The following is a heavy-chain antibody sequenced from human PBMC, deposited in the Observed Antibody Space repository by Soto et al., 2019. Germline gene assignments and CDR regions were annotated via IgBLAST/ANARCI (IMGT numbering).Heavy chain of an antibody. V-gene: IGHV3-11*01. Sequence: GGSLRLSCAASGFTFSDYYMSWIRQAPGKGLEWVSYISSSGSTIYYADSVKGRFTISRDNAKNSLYLQMNSLRAEDTAVYYCARDFGTGTPQFGDFDYWGQGTLVTVSS. CDR1: GFTFSDYY. D-gene: IGHD1-1*01. J-gene: IGHJ4*02. CDR2: ISSSGSTI. CDR3: ARDFGTGTPQFGDFDY.